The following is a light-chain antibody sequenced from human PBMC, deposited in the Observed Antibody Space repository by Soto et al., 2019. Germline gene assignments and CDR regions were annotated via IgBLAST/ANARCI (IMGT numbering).Light chain of an antibody. Sequence: EIVLTQSPGTLSLSPGERATLSCRASQSVSSSYLAWYQLKPGQAPRLLIYRSSSRATGIPDRFSGSGSGTGFTHTISRLEPEDFAVYYCQQYGSSPHTFGQGTKLEIK. J-gene: IGKJ2*01. CDR2: RSS. V-gene: IGKV3-20*01. CDR1: QSVSSSY. CDR3: QQYGSSPHT.